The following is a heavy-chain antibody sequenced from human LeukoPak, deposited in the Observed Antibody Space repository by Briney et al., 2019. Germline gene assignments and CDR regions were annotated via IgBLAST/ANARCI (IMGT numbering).Heavy chain of an antibody. J-gene: IGHJ4*02. Sequence: GGSLRLSCAASGLSFSNYAMYWVRQAPGKGLEWVSAIGGSGGNIFYTDSVKGRFTISRDNSKNTLYLQMNSLRAEDTAFYYCARDLVSGIYSDPPYYFDYWGQGILVTVSS. CDR3: ARDLVSGIYSDPPYYFDY. V-gene: IGHV3-23*01. CDR1: GLSFSNYA. CDR2: IGGSGGNI. D-gene: IGHD1-26*01.